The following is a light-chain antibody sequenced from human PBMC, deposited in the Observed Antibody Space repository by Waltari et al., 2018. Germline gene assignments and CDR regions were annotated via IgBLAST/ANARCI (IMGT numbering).Light chain of an antibody. CDR2: DVS. CDR1: SSDVGGYNY. V-gene: IGLV2-14*03. CDR3: SSYTSSYTYV. Sequence: QSALTQPASVSGSPGQSLTISCTGTSSDVGGYNYVSWYQQHPGKAPKFMIYDVSNRPSGVSNRFSGSKSGNTPSLTISGLQAEDEADYYCSSYTSSYTYVFGTGTKVTVL. J-gene: IGLJ1*01.